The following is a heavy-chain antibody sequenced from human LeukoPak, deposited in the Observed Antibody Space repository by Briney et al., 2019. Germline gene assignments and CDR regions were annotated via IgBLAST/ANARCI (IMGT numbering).Heavy chain of an antibody. J-gene: IGHJ4*02. V-gene: IGHV3-23*01. D-gene: IGHD1-14*01. CDR1: GFAFSSYA. CDR3: AKATGYLL. CDR2: ISNSDDST. Sequence: GGSLRPSCAASGFAFSSYAMSWVSQAPGKGLEWVSTISNSDDSTYYADSVKGRFTISRDNSENTLYLQMNSLRAEDTAVYYCAKATGYLLWGQGTLVTVSS.